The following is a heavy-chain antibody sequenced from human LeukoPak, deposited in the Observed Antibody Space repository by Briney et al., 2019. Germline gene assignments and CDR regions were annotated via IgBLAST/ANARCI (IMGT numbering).Heavy chain of an antibody. Sequence: SETLSLTCSVSGDSISSGSYYWSWIRQPAGKGLEWIGRIYTSGSTNYIPSLKSRLTISVDTSKNQFSLRLSSVTAADTAVYYCARDAWFGAGRTFDYWGQGTLVTVSS. CDR2: IYTSGST. V-gene: IGHV4-61*02. D-gene: IGHD3-10*01. CDR3: ARDAWFGAGRTFDY. CDR1: GDSISSGSYY. J-gene: IGHJ4*02.